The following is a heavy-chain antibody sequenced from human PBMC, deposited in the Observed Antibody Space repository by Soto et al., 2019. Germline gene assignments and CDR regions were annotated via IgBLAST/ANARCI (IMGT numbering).Heavy chain of an antibody. V-gene: IGHV1-69*13. J-gene: IGHJ4*02. CDR1: GGTFSSYA. CDR2: IIPIFGTA. CDR3: ARGPVLQPQYPVTPSFFDY. D-gene: IGHD4-17*01. Sequence: ASVKVSCKASGGTFSSYAISWVRQAPGQGLEWMGGIIPIFGTANYAQKFQGRVTITADESTSTAYMELSSLRSEDTAVYYCARGPVLQPQYPVTPSFFDYWGQGTLVTVSS.